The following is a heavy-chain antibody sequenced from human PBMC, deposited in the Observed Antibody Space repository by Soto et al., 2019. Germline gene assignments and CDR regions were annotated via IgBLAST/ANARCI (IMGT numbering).Heavy chain of an antibody. D-gene: IGHD5-18*01. J-gene: IGHJ4*02. V-gene: IGHV4-59*01. CDR1: GGSIGSYY. CDR2: IYYSGST. Sequence: SETLSLTCTVSGGSIGSYYWSWVRQPPGKGLEWIGYIYYSGSTNYNPSLKSRVTISVDTSKNQFSLKPGSVTAADTAMYYWARTPTNTAMVPDWGQGTLVTVSS. CDR3: ARTPTNTAMVPD.